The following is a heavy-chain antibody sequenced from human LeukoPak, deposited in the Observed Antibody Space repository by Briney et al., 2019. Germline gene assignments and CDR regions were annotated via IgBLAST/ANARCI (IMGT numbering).Heavy chain of an antibody. CDR1: GFTFSRNW. V-gene: IGHV3-7*02. CDR2: INPDGSET. CDR3: AKRTDAYNFWDL. D-gene: IGHD5-24*01. J-gene: IGHJ4*02. Sequence: GGSLRLSCAASGFTFSRNWMSWVRQAPGKGLEWVGNINPDGSETNYVDSVKGRFTISRDNAKNSLYLQLNSLRAEDTAVYYCAKRTDAYNFWDLWGQGTLVTVSS.